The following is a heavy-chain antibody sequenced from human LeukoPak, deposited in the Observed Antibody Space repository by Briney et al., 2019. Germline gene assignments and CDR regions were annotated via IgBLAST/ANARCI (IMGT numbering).Heavy chain of an antibody. CDR1: GGSISSYY. CDR2: IYYSGST. V-gene: IGHV4-59*01. CDR3: ARDTSGYRRGSFDY. J-gene: IGHJ4*02. Sequence: PSETLSLTCTVSGGSISSYYWSWIRQPPGKGLEWIGYIYYSGSTSYNPSLKSRVTISVDTSNNQFSLKLSSVTAADTAVYYCARDTSGYRRGSFDYSGQGTLVTVSS. D-gene: IGHD3-22*01.